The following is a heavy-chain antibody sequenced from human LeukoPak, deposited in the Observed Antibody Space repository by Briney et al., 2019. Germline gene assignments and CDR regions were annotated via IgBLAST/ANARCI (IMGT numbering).Heavy chain of an antibody. V-gene: IGHV1-24*01. Sequence: ASVKVSCKVSGYTLTELSMHWVRQAPGKGLEWMGGFDPEDGETIYAQKFQGRVTMTEDTSTDTAYMELSSLRSEDTAVYYCATCPSPYYYDSSGYSFWFDPWGQGTLVTVSS. CDR2: FDPEDGET. CDR3: ATCPSPYYYDSSGYSFWFDP. D-gene: IGHD3-22*01. CDR1: GYTLTELS. J-gene: IGHJ5*02.